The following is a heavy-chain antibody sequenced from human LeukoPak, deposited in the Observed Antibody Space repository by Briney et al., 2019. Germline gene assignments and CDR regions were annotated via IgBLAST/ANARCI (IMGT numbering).Heavy chain of an antibody. Sequence: HPGRSLRLSCAATEFTFKDYGMHWVRQPPGKGLEWVSSINWNGGGTDYADSVKGRFTISRDNAKNSLYLQLSSLRPEDTALYYCAKHVRATNTYSFFGLDVGGQGTTVTVSS. J-gene: IGHJ6*02. V-gene: IGHV3-9*01. D-gene: IGHD1-26*01. CDR3: AKHVRATNTYSFFGLDV. CDR2: INWNGGGT. CDR1: EFTFKDYG.